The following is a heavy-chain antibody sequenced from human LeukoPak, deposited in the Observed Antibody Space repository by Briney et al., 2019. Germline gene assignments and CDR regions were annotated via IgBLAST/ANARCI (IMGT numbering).Heavy chain of an antibody. D-gene: IGHD6-19*01. V-gene: IGHV4-59*01. CDR1: GVSISSYY. J-gene: IGHJ4*02. Sequence: PSETLSLTCTVSGVSISSYYWSWIRQPPGKGLEWIGYIYYSAGTKYNPSIKSRATMSLDTSKHQISMKLTSVTAADTGVYYCSRAYSSGRGDIWGQGTLVTVSS. CDR3: SRAYSSGRGDI. CDR2: IYYSAGT.